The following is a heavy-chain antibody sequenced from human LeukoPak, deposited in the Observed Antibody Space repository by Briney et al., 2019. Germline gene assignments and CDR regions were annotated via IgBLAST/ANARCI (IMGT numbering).Heavy chain of an antibody. CDR3: ARDLSGSYVQDY. Sequence: KLQGRVTMTRDMSTSTVYMELSSLRSEDTAVYYCARDLSGSYVQDYWGQGTLVTVSS. D-gene: IGHD1-26*01. V-gene: IGHV1-46*01. J-gene: IGHJ4*02.